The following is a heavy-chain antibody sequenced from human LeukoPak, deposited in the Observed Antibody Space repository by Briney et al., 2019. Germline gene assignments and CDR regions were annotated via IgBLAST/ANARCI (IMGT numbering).Heavy chain of an antibody. CDR2: MNSSGSTI. CDR1: GFTFRDYY. J-gene: IGHJ4*02. D-gene: IGHD3-22*01. V-gene: IGHV3-11*01. Sequence: GESLRLSCAASGFTFRDYYMSWIRQAPGKGLEGVSYMNSSGSTIYYADSVKGRFTISRDHAKNSLYLQMNSLRAEETAAYYCARALAYYYASSGYYWGQGTLVTVSS. CDR3: ARALAYYYASSGYY.